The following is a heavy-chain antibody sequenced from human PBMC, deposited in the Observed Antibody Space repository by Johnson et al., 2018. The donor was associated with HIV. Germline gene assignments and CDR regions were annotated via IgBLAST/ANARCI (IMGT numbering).Heavy chain of an antibody. CDR3: AREGDAVDI. J-gene: IGHJ3*02. CDR2: INWNGGST. V-gene: IGHV3-20*01. CDR1: GFTFEDYG. Sequence: VQLVESGGGLVQPGGSLRLSCAASGFTFEDYGISWVRQAPGKGLEWVSDINWNGGSTDYADSVKGRFTISRDNAKNSLYMQMDGRRAEETALYDCAREGDAVDIWGQGKMVTVSS.